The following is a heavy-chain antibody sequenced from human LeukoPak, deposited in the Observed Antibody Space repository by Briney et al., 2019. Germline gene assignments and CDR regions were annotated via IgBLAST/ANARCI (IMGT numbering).Heavy chain of an antibody. V-gene: IGHV3-20*04. Sequence: TGVSLRLSCAASGFTLDDYGMTWVRQAPGKGLEWVSGINWNGDNTDYADSVKGRFTISRDNAKNSLYLQMNSLRTEDTALYYCARVFSSSWPYYFDYWGQGTLVTVSS. CDR2: INWNGDNT. CDR3: ARVFSSSWPYYFDY. D-gene: IGHD6-13*01. J-gene: IGHJ4*02. CDR1: GFTLDDYG.